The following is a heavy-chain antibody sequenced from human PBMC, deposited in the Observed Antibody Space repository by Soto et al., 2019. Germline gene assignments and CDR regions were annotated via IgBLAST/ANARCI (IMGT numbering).Heavy chain of an antibody. D-gene: IGHD6-19*01. CDR1: GDSISNQY. CDR2: IYYSGST. CDR3: ARHGREGSGWYDY. V-gene: IGHV4-59*08. Sequence: PSETPSLTCTVSGDSISNQYSSWVRQPPGKGLEWIGYIYYSGSTNYNPSLQSRLTLSVDTSKNHFSLSLSSVTAADTAVYYCARHGREGSGWYDYWGQGTLVTVSS. J-gene: IGHJ4*02.